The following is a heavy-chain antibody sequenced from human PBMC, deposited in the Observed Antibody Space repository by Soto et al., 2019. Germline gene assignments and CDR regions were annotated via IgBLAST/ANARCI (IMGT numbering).Heavy chain of an antibody. V-gene: IGHV4-59*12. J-gene: IGHJ6*02. CDR1: GGSISSYY. CDR3: ARWLEGRVGMDV. Sequence: PSETLSLTCTVSGGSISSYYWSWIRRPPGKGLEWIGYIYYSGSTNYNPSLKSRVTISVDTSKNQFSLKLSSVTAADTAVYYCARWLEGRVGMDVWGQGTTVTVAS. CDR2: IYYSGST. D-gene: IGHD6-19*01.